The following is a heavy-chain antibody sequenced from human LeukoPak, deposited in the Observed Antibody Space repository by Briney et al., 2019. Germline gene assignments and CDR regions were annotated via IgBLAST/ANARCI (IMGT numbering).Heavy chain of an antibody. V-gene: IGHV4-34*01. CDR2: INHSGST. CDR3: ARFGMVRGVMTH. D-gene: IGHD3-10*01. CDR1: GGSFSNYY. Sequence: PSETLSLTCAVYGGSFSNYYWNWIRQPAGKGLEWIGEINHSGSTNYNPSLKSRVTISVDTSKNQFSLKLSSVTAADTAVYYCARFGMVRGVMTHWGQGTLVTVSS. J-gene: IGHJ4*02.